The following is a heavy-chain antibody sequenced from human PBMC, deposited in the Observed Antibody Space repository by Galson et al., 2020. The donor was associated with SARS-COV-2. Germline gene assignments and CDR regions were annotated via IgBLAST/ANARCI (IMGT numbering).Heavy chain of an antibody. CDR1: GYTFTSYA. CDR3: ARGEEQQLTYYYYYGMDV. D-gene: IGHD6-13*01. CDR2: INAGNGNT. V-gene: IGHV1-3*01. Sequence: ASVKVSCKASGYTFTSYAMHWVRQAPGQSLEWMGWINAGNGNTKYSQKFQGRVTITRDTSASTAYMELSSLRSEDTAVYYCARGEEQQLTYYYYYGMDVWGQGTTVTVS. J-gene: IGHJ6*02.